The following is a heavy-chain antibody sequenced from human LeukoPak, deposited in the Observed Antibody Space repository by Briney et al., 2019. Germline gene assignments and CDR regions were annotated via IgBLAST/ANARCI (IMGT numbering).Heavy chain of an antibody. Sequence: GGSLRLSCAASGFTFSDYYMSWIRQAPGKGLEWVSYISSRGSTIYYADSAKGRFTISRDNAKNSLYLQMNSLRAEDTAVYYCARKSRIAAAGTDYWGQGTLVTVSS. J-gene: IGHJ4*02. D-gene: IGHD6-13*01. V-gene: IGHV3-11*04. CDR1: GFTFSDYY. CDR3: ARKSRIAAAGTDY. CDR2: ISSRGSTI.